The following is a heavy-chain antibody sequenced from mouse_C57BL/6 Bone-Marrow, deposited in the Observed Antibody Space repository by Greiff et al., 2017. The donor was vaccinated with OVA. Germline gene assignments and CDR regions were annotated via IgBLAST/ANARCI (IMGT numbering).Heavy chain of an antibody. V-gene: IGHV5-2*01. J-gene: IGHJ4*01. CDR3: ARHYYYGSSPNYYAMDY. CDR2: INSDGGST. D-gene: IGHD1-1*01. CDR1: EYEFPSHD. Sequence: EVKLMESGGGLVQPGESLKLSCESNEYEFPSHDMSWVRKTPEKRLELVAAINSDGGSTYYPDTMERRFIISRDNTKKTLYLQMSSLRSEDTALYYCARHYYYGSSPNYYAMDYWGQGTSVTVSS.